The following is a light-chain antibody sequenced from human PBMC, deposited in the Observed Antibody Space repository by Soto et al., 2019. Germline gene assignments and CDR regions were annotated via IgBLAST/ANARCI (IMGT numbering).Light chain of an antibody. CDR1: SSDIGGYNY. CDR2: EVT. Sequence: QSALTQPASVSGSPGQSITVSCTGTSSDIGGYNYVSWYQQHPGKAPKLMVYEVTNRPSGVSDRFSGSKSGNTASLTISGLQADDEGYYYCCSYAGSSTWVFGGGTKLTVL. CDR3: CSYAGSSTWV. J-gene: IGLJ2*01. V-gene: IGLV2-14*01.